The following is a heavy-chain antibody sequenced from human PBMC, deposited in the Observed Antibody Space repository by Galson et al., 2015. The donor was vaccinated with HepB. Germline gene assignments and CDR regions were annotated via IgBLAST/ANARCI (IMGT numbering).Heavy chain of an antibody. Sequence: SVKVSCKASGYTFTDYYMHWVRQAPGQGFEWMGRINTKSRGTNSAQKFQGRVIMTRDMSTRTVYMELNRLKPDDTAVYYCARAYSSSSTYFVYWGQGTLVTVSS. V-gene: IGHV1-2*06. J-gene: IGHJ4*02. CDR3: ARAYSSSSTYFVY. D-gene: IGHD6-6*01. CDR2: INTKSRGT. CDR1: GYTFTDYY.